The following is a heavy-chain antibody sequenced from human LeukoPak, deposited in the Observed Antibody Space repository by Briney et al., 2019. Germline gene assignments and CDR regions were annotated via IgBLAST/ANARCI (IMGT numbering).Heavy chain of an antibody. CDR1: GGSISCTNYY. J-gene: IGHJ4*02. V-gene: IGHV4-39*01. CDR2: IYYSGTT. CDR3: ASFDRAIAAATYYFDY. Sequence: PSETLSLTCTVSGGSISCTNYYWAWIRQPPGKGLEWIGSIYYSGTTYYNPSLKSRVTISVDTSKNQFSLKLSSVTAADTAVYYCASFDRAIAAATYYFDYWGQGTLVTVSS. D-gene: IGHD6-13*01.